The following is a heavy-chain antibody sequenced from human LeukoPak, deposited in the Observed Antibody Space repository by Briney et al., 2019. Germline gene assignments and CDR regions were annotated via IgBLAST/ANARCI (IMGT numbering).Heavy chain of an antibody. V-gene: IGHV4-59*01. J-gene: IGHJ4*02. Sequence: SETLSLTCTVSGGSISSYYWTWIRQPPGKGLEWIGYLYYSGSTNYNPSLKSRVTISVDTSKNQFSLKLSSVTAADTAVYYCARDSYIYSSGWHHFDYWGQGTLVTVSS. D-gene: IGHD6-19*01. CDR2: LYYSGST. CDR1: GGSISSYY. CDR3: ARDSYIYSSGWHHFDY.